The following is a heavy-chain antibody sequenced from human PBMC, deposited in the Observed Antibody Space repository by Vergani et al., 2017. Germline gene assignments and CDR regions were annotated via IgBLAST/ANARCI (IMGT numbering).Heavy chain of an antibody. V-gene: IGHV4-59*01. Sequence: QVQLQESGPGLVKPSETLSLTCTVSGGSLINYYWSWVRQPPGKGLEWFGYIYSSGSTTYSPSLKSRLTMSVDPSKNQFSLKLRSVTLADTAVYYCARTIGHCSNANCYKLAYWGQGTLVTVSS. CDR1: GGSLINYY. J-gene: IGHJ4*02. CDR2: IYSSGST. D-gene: IGHD2-2*02. CDR3: ARTIGHCSNANCYKLAY.